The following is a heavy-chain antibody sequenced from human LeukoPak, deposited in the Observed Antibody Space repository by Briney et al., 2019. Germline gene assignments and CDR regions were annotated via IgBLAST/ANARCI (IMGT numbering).Heavy chain of an antibody. CDR1: GYIFTTYG. CDR3: ASRGFWSGYSGIDY. V-gene: IGHV1-69*13. J-gene: IGHJ4*02. CDR2: IIPIFGTA. Sequence: ASVKVSCKASGYIFTTYGISWVRQAPGQGLEWMGGIIPIFGTANYAQKFQGRVTITADESTSTAYMELSSLRSEDTAVYYCASRGFWSGYSGIDYWGQGTLVTVSS. D-gene: IGHD3-3*01.